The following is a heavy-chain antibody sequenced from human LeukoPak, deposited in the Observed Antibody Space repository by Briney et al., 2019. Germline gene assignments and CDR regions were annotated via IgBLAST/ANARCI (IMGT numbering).Heavy chain of an antibody. Sequence: GASVKVSCRASGYTFTNYPITWVRQAPGQGLEWMGWISPYNGNTNYAQKLQGRVTMTTDTSTSTAYMELRSLRSDDMAVYFCARAQRQWYTIDAFDIWGQGTMVTVSS. CDR1: GYTFTNYP. CDR3: ARAQRQWYTIDAFDI. CDR2: ISPYNGNT. D-gene: IGHD6-19*01. J-gene: IGHJ3*02. V-gene: IGHV1-18*03.